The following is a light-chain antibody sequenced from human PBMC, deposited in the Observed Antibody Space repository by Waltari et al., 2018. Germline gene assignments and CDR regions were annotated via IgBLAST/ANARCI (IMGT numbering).Light chain of an antibody. V-gene: IGKV3-20*01. CDR1: QSVGRT. J-gene: IGKJ1*01. CDR3: QHYVRLPVT. CDR2: GAS. Sequence: EIVLTQSPGTLSVSPGERATLSCRASQSVGRTLAWYQQKPGQAPRLLIYGASSRATGSPDRFSGSGSATDFSLTISRLEPEDFAVYYCQHYVRLPVTFGQGTKVEIK.